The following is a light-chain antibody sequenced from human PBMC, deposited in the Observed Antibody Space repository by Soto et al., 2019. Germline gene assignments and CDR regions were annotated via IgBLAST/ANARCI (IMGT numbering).Light chain of an antibody. Sequence: EIVLTQSPGTLSLSPGERATLSCRASQSVSSSYLAWYQHKPGQAPRLLIYGASSRSTGIPDRCSGSGSGADFTLTISRLEPEDFAVYYCQQYGSSPHTFGQGTKLAIK. CDR2: GAS. V-gene: IGKV3-20*01. CDR1: QSVSSSY. J-gene: IGKJ2*01. CDR3: QQYGSSPHT.